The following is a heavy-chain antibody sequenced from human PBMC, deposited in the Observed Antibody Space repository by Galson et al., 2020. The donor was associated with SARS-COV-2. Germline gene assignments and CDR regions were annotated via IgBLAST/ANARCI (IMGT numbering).Heavy chain of an antibody. D-gene: IGHD3-10*01. V-gene: IGHV2-5*01. J-gene: IGHJ4*02. Sequence: SGPTLVKPTQTLTLTCTFSGFSLNTGGVGVGWIRQPPVQALERLALIYWNDDQRYPPSLKTRVTITKDTPQNQVVLTRTNMDPVDTATYYCAHRKGGTGGGSYYFDYCGQGTLVTVSS. CDR1: GFSLNTGGVG. CDR2: IYWNDDQ. CDR3: AHRKGGTGGGSYYFDY.